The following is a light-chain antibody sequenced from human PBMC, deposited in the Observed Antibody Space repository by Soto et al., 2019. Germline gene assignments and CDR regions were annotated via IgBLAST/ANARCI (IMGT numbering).Light chain of an antibody. CDR2: DVS. CDR3: SSYTSSNSEV. V-gene: IGLV2-14*01. Sequence: QSVLTQPASVSGSPGQSITISCTGTSSDVGGYNYVSWYQQHPGKAPKLMIYDVSNRPSGVSNRFSGSKSGNTASLTISGLQAEDEADYYCSSYTSSNSEVFGGGTKLTVL. J-gene: IGLJ2*01. CDR1: SSDVGGYNY.